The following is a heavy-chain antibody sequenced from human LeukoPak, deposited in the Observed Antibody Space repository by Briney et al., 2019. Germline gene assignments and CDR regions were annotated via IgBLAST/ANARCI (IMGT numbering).Heavy chain of an antibody. J-gene: IGHJ4*02. Sequence: GGSLRLSCAASGFTFSSYAMSWVRQASGKGLEWVSAISGSGGSTYYADSVKSRFTISRDNSKNTLYLQMNSLRAEDTAVYYCAKDRYSGSSEFDYWGQGTLVTVSP. CDR2: ISGSGGST. D-gene: IGHD1-26*01. V-gene: IGHV3-23*01. CDR3: AKDRYSGSSEFDY. CDR1: GFTFSSYA.